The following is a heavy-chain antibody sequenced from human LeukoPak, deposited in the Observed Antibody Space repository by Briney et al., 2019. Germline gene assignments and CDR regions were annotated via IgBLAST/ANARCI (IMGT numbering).Heavy chain of an antibody. D-gene: IGHD6-13*01. J-gene: IGHJ4*02. V-gene: IGHV3-21*01. CDR1: GFTFSSYS. CDR3: ARGGIAAAGTRGY. CDR2: TSSSSSYI. Sequence: GGSLRLSCAASGFTFSSYSMNWVRQAPGKGLEWVSSTSSSSSYIYYADSVKGRFTISRDNAKNSLYLQMNSLRAEDTAVYYCARGGIAAAGTRGYWGQGTLVTVSS.